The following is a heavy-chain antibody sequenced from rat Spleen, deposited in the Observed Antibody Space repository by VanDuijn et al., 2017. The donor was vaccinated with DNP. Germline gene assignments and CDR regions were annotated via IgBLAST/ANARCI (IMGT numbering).Heavy chain of an antibody. Sequence: EVQLVESGGGLVQPGRSLKLSCVASGFIFSNYWMTWIRQGPTKGLEWVAAIGPSGGNIYYRDSVKGRFTMSSDDARSTLYLQMDSLRSEDTATYYCATGSSYGFANWGQGTLVTVSS. CDR1: GFIFSNYW. CDR3: ATGSSYGFAN. J-gene: IGHJ3*01. D-gene: IGHD1-2*01. CDR2: IGPSGGNI. V-gene: IGHV5-19*01.